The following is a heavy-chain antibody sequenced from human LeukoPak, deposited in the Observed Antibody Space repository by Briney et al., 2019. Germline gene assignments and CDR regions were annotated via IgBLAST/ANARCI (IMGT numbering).Heavy chain of an antibody. V-gene: IGHV3-30-3*01. CDR2: ISSDGNTK. Sequence: GGSLRLSYAASGFTFSSYAMHWVRQAPGKGLEWAAVISSDGNTKYYADSVKGRFTISRDNSNNTLYLQMNSLRADDTAIYYCARRRIVGSTDDAFDIWGQGTMVTLSS. D-gene: IGHD1-26*01. J-gene: IGHJ3*02. CDR1: GFTFSSYA. CDR3: ARRRIVGSTDDAFDI.